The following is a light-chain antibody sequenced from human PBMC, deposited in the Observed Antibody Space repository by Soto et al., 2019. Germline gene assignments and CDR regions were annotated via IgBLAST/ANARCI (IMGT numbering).Light chain of an antibody. J-gene: IGKJ1*01. Sequence: EIVMTQSPDTLSVYPGERATLSCRASQSVSSNLAWYQQKPGQAPRLLIYGASTRATGIPARFSGSGSGTEFTLTISSLQSEDFAVYYCQQYNNWPQTFGQGTKVDIK. V-gene: IGKV3-15*01. CDR1: QSVSSN. CDR2: GAS. CDR3: QQYNNWPQT.